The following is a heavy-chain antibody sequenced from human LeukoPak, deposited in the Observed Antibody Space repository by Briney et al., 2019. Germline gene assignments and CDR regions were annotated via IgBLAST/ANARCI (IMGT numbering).Heavy chain of an antibody. CDR1: GFAFSDHY. Sequence: GGSLRLSCAASGFAFSDHYMTWIRQAPGKGLEWVSSITNRDGATFYADSVKGRFTISRDNAKNSLYLQMNSLRAEDTAVYYCARGGGYYVFLHWGQGTLVTVSS. CDR2: ITNRDGAT. CDR3: ARGGGYYVFLH. V-gene: IGHV3-11*01. J-gene: IGHJ4*02. D-gene: IGHD3-22*01.